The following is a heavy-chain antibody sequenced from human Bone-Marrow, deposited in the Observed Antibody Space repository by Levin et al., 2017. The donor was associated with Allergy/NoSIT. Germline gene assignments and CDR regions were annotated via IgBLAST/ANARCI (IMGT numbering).Heavy chain of an antibody. J-gene: IGHJ4*02. V-gene: IGHV3-23*01. CDR2: MSGSGGRT. D-gene: IGHD1-7*01. CDR1: GFTFSRYA. CDR3: AREDNWNYDY. Sequence: ETLSLTCAASGFTFSRYAMAWVRQAPGQGLEWVSGMSGSGGRTVYADSVKGRFTISRDNSKNIMYLQMNSLRVEDTALYYCAREDNWNYDYWGQGTPVTVSS.